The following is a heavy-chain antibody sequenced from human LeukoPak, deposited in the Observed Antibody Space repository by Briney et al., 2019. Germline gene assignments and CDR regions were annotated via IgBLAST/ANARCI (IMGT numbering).Heavy chain of an antibody. V-gene: IGHV3-30-3*01. CDR1: GFTFSSYA. J-gene: IGHJ6*02. CDR3: ARDLYYYGSGSFGKYYYYGMDV. D-gene: IGHD3-10*01. CDR2: ISYDGSNK. Sequence: PGGSLRLSCAASGFTFSSYAMHWVRQAPGKGLEWVAVISYDGSNKYYADSVKGRFTISRDNSKNTLYLQMNSLRAEDTVVYYCARDLYYYGSGSFGKYYYYGMDVWGQGTTVTVSS.